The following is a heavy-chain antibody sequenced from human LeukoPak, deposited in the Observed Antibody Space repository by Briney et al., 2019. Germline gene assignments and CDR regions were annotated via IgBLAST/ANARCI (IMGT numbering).Heavy chain of an antibody. Sequence: AGGSLRLSCAASGFTFSSYGMHWVRQAPGKGLEWVAVISYDGSNKYYADSVKGRFTISRDDSKNTLYLQMNSLRAEDTAVYYCAKDFYSSSWYFGYWGQGTLVTVSS. D-gene: IGHD6-13*01. CDR1: GFTFSSYG. V-gene: IGHV3-30*18. CDR2: ISYDGSNK. CDR3: AKDFYSSSWYFGY. J-gene: IGHJ4*02.